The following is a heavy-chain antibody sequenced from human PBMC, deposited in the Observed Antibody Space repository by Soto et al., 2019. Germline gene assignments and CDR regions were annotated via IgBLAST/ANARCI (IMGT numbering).Heavy chain of an antibody. CDR2: TWYDGTNK. J-gene: IGHJ6*03. CDR3: ARGLGAYYYYMDV. V-gene: IGHV3-33*01. Sequence: PGGSLRLSCAASGFTFSSYGMHWVRQAPGKGLDWVAITWYDGTNKYYADSVKGRFTISRDNSKNTLYLQMNSLRAEDTAVYYCARGLGAYYYYMDVWGKGTTVTVSS. CDR1: GFTFSSYG. D-gene: IGHD7-27*01.